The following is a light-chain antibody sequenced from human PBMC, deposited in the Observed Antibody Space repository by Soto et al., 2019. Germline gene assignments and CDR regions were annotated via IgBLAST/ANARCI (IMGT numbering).Light chain of an antibody. CDR2: YAS. Sequence: EIMMTQSPATLSVSPGERATLSCRASQSVRNNLAWYQQKPGQAPRLLIYYASTRATGMPARFSGSGSGTEFTLTISSLQSEDFALYYCQQYNNWPPITFGQGTRLEIK. CDR3: QQYNNWPPIT. V-gene: IGKV3-15*01. J-gene: IGKJ5*01. CDR1: QSVRNN.